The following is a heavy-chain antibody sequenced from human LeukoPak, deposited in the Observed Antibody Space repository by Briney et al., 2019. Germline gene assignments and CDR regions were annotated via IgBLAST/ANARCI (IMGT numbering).Heavy chain of an antibody. V-gene: IGHV4-59*01. D-gene: IGHD6-19*01. Sequence: SETLSLTCTVSGGSISGWYWSWIRQPPGKGLEWIGYIYGSGNTNYNPSLKSRVTMSIDTSKNQFSLKLTSVTAADTATYYCARETSLAGFASGLGFNYWGQGILVTVSS. CDR1: GGSISGWY. CDR3: ARETSLAGFASGLGFNY. CDR2: IYGSGNT. J-gene: IGHJ4*02.